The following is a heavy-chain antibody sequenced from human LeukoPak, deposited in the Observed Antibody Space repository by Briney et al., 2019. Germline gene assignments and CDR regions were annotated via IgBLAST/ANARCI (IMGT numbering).Heavy chain of an antibody. V-gene: IGHV3-21*01. CDR2: ISRSSSYI. CDR3: ARVVWGWDTAMPTPFDY. J-gene: IGHJ4*02. D-gene: IGHD5-18*01. Sequence: GGSLRLSCAASGFTFSSYSMNWVRQARGKGLEWVSSISRSSSYIYYGDSVKGRFTISRDNAKNSLYLQMNSLRAEDTAVYYCARVVWGWDTAMPTPFDYWGQGTLVTVSS. CDR1: GFTFSSYS.